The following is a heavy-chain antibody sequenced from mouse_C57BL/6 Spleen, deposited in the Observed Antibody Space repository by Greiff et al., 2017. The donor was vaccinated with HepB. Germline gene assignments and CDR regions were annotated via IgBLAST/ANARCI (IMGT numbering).Heavy chain of an antibody. J-gene: IGHJ3*01. D-gene: IGHD1-1*01. CDR2: IYPGDGDT. V-gene: IGHV1-82*01. CDR1: GYAFSSSW. Sequence: QVQLKQSGPELVKPGASVKISCKASGYAFSSSWMNWVKQRPGKGLEWIGRIYPGDGDTNYNGKFKGKATLTADKSSSTAYMQLSSLTSEDSAVYFCAHYYGSGDFAYWGQGTLVTVSA. CDR3: AHYYGSGDFAY.